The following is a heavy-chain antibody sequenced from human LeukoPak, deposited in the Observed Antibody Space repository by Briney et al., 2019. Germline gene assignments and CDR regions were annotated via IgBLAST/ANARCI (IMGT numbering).Heavy chain of an antibody. Sequence: PGGSLRLSCAASGFSVSSNYMSWVRQAPGKGLEWVAMVSYDGSYQYSLDSVKDRFTVSRDNSENTVDLQMTSLRPDDTAVYYCARQSFTPGLGALYAFDIWGQGTKVTVSS. D-gene: IGHD2-15*01. J-gene: IGHJ3*02. CDR1: GFSVSSNY. CDR3: ARQSFTPGLGALYAFDI. CDR2: VSYDGSYQ. V-gene: IGHV3-30*03.